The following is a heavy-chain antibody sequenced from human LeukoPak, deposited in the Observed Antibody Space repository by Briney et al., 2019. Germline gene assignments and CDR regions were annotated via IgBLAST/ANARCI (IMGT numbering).Heavy chain of an antibody. V-gene: IGHV4-59*12. J-gene: IGHJ5*02. D-gene: IGHD6-13*01. CDR3: AGDLSSSSAA. Sequence: PSETLSLTCTVSGGSISSYYWSWIRQPPGKGLEWIGYIYYSGSTNYNPSLKSRVTISVDRSKNQFSLKLSSVTAADTAVYYCAGDLSSSSAAWGQGTLVTVSS. CDR1: GGSISSYY. CDR2: IYYSGST.